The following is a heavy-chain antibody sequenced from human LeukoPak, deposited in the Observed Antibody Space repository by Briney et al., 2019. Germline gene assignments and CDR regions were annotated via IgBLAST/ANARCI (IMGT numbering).Heavy chain of an antibody. CDR3: ASMNGHAFDI. Sequence: GGSLRLSCAASGFTFSSYSMNWVRQAPGRGLEWVSSISSSSNYIYYADSVKGRFIITRDNAKNMLYLQMNSLRAEDTAVYYCASMNGHAFDIWGQGTRVTVSS. D-gene: IGHD2-8*01. V-gene: IGHV3-21*01. CDR2: ISSSSNYI. J-gene: IGHJ3*02. CDR1: GFTFSSYS.